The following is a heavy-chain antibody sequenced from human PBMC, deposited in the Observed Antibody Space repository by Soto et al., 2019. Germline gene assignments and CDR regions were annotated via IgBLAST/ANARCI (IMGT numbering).Heavy chain of an antibody. V-gene: IGHV4-31*03. Sequence: QVQLQESGPGLVKPSQTLSLTCTVSGGSISSGGYYWSWIRQHPGKGLEWIGYIYYTGSTYYNPSLKSRVTISLDTSKNQFSLKLSSVTAADTAVYYCATLYMVRGVRTFDYWGQGTLVTVSS. CDR1: GGSISSGGYY. J-gene: IGHJ4*02. D-gene: IGHD3-10*01. CDR3: ATLYMVRGVRTFDY. CDR2: IYYTGST.